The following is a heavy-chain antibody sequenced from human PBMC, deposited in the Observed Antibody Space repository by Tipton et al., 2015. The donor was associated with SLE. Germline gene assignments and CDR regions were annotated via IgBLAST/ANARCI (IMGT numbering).Heavy chain of an antibody. J-gene: IGHJ3*02. Sequence: TLSLTCTVSGGSLSSSSYYWGWIRQPPGKGLEWIGRIYYSGSTYYNPSLKSRVTISVDTSKNQFSLKLSSVTAADTAVYYCASEGVHYDVGSGATGAVDIWGQGTMVTVSS. CDR3: ASEGVHYDVGSGATGAVDI. CDR1: GGSLSSSSYY. CDR2: IYYSGST. D-gene: IGHD3-3*01. V-gene: IGHV4-39*07.